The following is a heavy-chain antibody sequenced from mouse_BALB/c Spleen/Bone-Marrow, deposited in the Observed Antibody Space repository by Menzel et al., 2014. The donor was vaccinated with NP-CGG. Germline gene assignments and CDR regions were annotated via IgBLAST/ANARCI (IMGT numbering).Heavy chain of an antibody. CDR1: GYTFTSYY. V-gene: IGHV1S81*02. J-gene: IGHJ4*01. CDR2: INPSNGGT. D-gene: IGHD2-12*01. CDR3: TRSRRAMDH. Sequence: LQQFGAELVKPGASVKLSCKASGYTFTSYYMCWVKQRPGQGLEWIGEINPSNGGTNFNEKFKSKATLTVDKSSSTAYMSLSSLTSEDSAVYYCTRSRRAMDHWGQGTSVTVSS.